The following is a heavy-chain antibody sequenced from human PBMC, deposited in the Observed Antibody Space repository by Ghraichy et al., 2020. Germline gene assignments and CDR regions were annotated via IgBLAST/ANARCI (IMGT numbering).Heavy chain of an antibody. J-gene: IGHJ4*02. Sequence: GESLRLSCTASGFIFSSYAMAWVRQSPGKGLDWVSTVSRNGDTTHYAESVKGRFTISRDNARNTLYLQMDGLRAEDTAVYFCAKKPYCDGTSCYAFDSWGQGTRVTVSS. CDR3: AKKPYCDGTSCYAFDS. V-gene: IGHV3-23*01. D-gene: IGHD2-2*01. CDR2: VSRNGDTT. CDR1: GFIFSSYA.